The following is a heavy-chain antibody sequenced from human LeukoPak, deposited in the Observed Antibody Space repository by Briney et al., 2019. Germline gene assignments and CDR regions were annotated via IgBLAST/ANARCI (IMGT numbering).Heavy chain of an antibody. D-gene: IGHD1-14*01. CDR3: ARAVTTNDAFDI. CDR1: GGSISSSSYY. V-gene: IGHV4-39*01. Sequence: SETLSLTCTVSGGSISSSSYYWGWIRQPPGKGLEWLGSIYYSGSTYYNPSLKSRVTISVDTSKNQFSLKLSSVTAADTAVYYCARAVTTNDAFDIWGQGTMVTVS. J-gene: IGHJ3*02. CDR2: IYYSGST.